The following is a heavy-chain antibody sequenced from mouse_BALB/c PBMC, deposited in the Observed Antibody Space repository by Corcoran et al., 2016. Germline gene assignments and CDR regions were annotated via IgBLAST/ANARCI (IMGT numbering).Heavy chain of an antibody. D-gene: IGHD2-14*01. CDR3: ARDRYDWFAY. CDR1: GFNIKDTY. J-gene: IGHJ3*01. V-gene: IGHV14-3*02. CDR2: IDPANGHP. Sequence: EVQLQQSGAELVKPGASVKLSCTASGFNIKDTYMHWVKQRPEQGLEWIGRIDPANGHPKYDPKFQGKATLTADTSSNTAYLQLSSLTSEDTAVYYCARDRYDWFAYWGQGTLVTVSA.